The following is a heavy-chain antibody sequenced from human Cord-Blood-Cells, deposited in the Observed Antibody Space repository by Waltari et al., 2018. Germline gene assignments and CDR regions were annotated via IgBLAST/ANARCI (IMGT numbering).Heavy chain of an antibody. CDR2: LNPRGSST. CDR1: GYTFTSYY. V-gene: IGHV1-46*01. D-gene: IGHD2-15*01. Sequence: QVQLVQSGAEVKKPGASVKVSCKASGYTFTSYYMHWVRQAPGQGLEWMGILNPRGSSTSYAQKFQGRVTMTRDTSTSTVYMELSSLRSEDTAVYYCAREGVSIGLLRRSGSYYFDYWGQGTLVTVSS. J-gene: IGHJ4*02. CDR3: AREGVSIGLLRRSGSYYFDY.